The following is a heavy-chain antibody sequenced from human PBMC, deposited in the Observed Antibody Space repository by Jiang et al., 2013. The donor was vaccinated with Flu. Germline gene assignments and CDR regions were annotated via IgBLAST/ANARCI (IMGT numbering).Heavy chain of an antibody. CDR3: ARVPGYCSGGSCFYYYYGMDV. CDR2: IIPILGIA. V-gene: IGHV1-69*02. CDR1: GGTFSSYT. J-gene: IGHJ6*02. Sequence: KPGSSVKVSCKASGGTFSSYTISWVRQAPGQGLEWMGRIIPILGIANYAQKFQGRVTITADKSTSTAYMELSSLRSEDTAVYYCARVPGYCSGGSCFYYYYGMDVWGQGTTVTVSS. D-gene: IGHD2-15*01.